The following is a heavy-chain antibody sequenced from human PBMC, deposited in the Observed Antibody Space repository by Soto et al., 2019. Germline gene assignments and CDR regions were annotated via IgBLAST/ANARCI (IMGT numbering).Heavy chain of an antibody. CDR2: VNAGNGNT. J-gene: IGHJ4*02. CDR1: GFAFTNYA. D-gene: IGHD3-10*01. CDR3: ARGIWTMTRGAYYFDN. V-gene: IGHV1-3*01. Sequence: ASLKVSCKASGFAFTNYAMQWVRQAPGQRLEWMGWVNAGNGNTKYSQKFQGRVTITRDTSASTAYMELSSLTSEDTAVYYCARGIWTMTRGAYYFDNWGQGTLVTVSS.